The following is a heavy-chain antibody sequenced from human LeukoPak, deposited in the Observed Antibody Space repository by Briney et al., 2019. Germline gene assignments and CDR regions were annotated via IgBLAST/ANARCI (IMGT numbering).Heavy chain of an antibody. CDR1: GFTFSSYS. D-gene: IGHD3-10*01. V-gene: IGHV3-21*01. CDR3: ASLGVTTFDY. J-gene: IGHJ4*02. Sequence: NPGGSLRLSCAASGFTFSSYSMNWVRQAPGKGLEWVSSISSSSSYIYYADSVKGRFTISRDNAKNSLYLQMNSLRAEDMAVYYCASLGVTTFDYWGQGTLVTVSS. CDR2: ISSSSSYI.